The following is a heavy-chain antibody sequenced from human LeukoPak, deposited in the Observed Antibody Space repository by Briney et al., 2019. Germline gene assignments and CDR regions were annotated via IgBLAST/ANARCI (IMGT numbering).Heavy chain of an antibody. CDR2: IYDDGST. V-gene: IGHV4-30-4*01. D-gene: IGHD1-14*01. Sequence: SQTLSLTCTLSGGSIINGDYYWSWIRQPPGKGLEWIGYIYDDGSTYYNPSLKSRVTISIDTSKNQFSLNLRSVTAAGTAVYYRARLTGSGEVFDSWGQGTLVTVSS. J-gene: IGHJ4*02. CDR1: GGSIINGDYY. CDR3: ARLTGSGEVFDS.